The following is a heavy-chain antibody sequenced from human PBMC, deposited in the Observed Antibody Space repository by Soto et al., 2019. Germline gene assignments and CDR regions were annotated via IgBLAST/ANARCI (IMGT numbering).Heavy chain of an antibody. Sequence: QVQLVQSGAEVEKPGASVKVSCKASGYSFSNYAVHWVRQAPGQRLEWMGWGNAGNGNTRYSQNFQGRVTITRDTSARTAYLELSSLRSEDTAVYYCARGHLAVVPVASWYYYMDVWGKGTTVTVSS. V-gene: IGHV1-3*01. CDR2: GNAGNGNT. CDR3: ARGHLAVVPVASWYYYMDV. D-gene: IGHD2-2*01. CDR1: GYSFSNYA. J-gene: IGHJ6*03.